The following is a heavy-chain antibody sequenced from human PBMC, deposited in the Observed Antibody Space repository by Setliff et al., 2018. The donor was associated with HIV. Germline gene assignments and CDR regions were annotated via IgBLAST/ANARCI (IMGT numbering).Heavy chain of an antibody. D-gene: IGHD3-10*01. CDR1: GFTFSTNS. CDR3: AQAQTSVSGSYYQYLQH. J-gene: IGHJ1*01. V-gene: IGHV3-23*01. Sequence: PGGSLRLSCAASGFTFSTNSQIWDRQAPGKGPEWVSGIGGRGGSTQYADCTLNLQMNSLRVEDTAVYYCAQAQTSVSGSYYQYLQHWGQGTLVTVSS. CDR2: IGGRGGST.